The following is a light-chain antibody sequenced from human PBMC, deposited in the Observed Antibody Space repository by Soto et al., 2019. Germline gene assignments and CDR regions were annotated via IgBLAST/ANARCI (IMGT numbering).Light chain of an antibody. Sequence: EIVMTQSPATLSVSPGERATLSCRASQSVSTFLAWFQQKPGQPPRLLIYNASNRTTGIPARFSGSGSGTDFTLTISRLEPEDFAVYYCQQRGDWPPITFGQGTRLEI. CDR3: QQRGDWPPIT. J-gene: IGKJ5*01. CDR1: QSVSTF. V-gene: IGKV3-11*01. CDR2: NAS.